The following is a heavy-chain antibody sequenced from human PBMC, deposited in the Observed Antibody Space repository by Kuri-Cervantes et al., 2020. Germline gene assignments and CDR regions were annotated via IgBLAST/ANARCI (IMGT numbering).Heavy chain of an antibody. V-gene: IGHV3-7*01. Sequence: GGSLRLSCAASGFTLSNYWMSWVRQAPGKGLEWVANIKKDGTEKYYVDSVKGRFTISRDNAKNSLYLQMNSLRVEDTAVYYCARDHYSSSWYRPGYYYYGMDVWGQGTTVTVSS. CDR3: ARDHYSSSWYRPGYYYYGMDV. D-gene: IGHD6-13*01. CDR1: GFTLSNYW. J-gene: IGHJ6*02. CDR2: IKKDGTEK.